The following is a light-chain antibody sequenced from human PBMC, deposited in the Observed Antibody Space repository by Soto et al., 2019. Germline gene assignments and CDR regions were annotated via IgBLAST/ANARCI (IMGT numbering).Light chain of an antibody. V-gene: IGLV2-14*03. CDR2: DVN. CDR1: SSDVGAYDF. J-gene: IGLJ1*01. Sequence: QSVLAQPASVSGSPGRSIAMSCTGTSSDVGAYDFVSWYQQHPGKAPKLLIYDVNNRPSGISSRFSGSKSGNTASLTISGLQVEDEAEYYCSSYTPGTAEVFGNGTKVTVL. CDR3: SSYTPGTAEV.